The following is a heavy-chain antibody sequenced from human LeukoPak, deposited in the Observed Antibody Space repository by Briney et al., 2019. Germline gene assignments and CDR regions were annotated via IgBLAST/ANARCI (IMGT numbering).Heavy chain of an antibody. D-gene: IGHD6-13*01. CDR3: ARSIAAAGTAGYYYYGMDV. Sequence: ASVNVSCQASGYTFTSYYMHWVRQAPGQGREWMGIINPSGGSTSYAQKFQGRVTMTRDTSTSTVYMELSSLRSEDTAVYYCARSIAAAGTAGYYYYGMDVWGQGTTVTVSS. V-gene: IGHV1-46*01. CDR2: INPSGGST. CDR1: GYTFTSYY. J-gene: IGHJ6*02.